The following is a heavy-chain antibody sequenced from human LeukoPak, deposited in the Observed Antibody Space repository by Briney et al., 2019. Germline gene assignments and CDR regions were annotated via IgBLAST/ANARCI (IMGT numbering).Heavy chain of an antibody. CDR1: GGSFSDYY. CDR2: INHRGST. CDR3: ARTNPVDTAMAAFDY. Sequence: SETLSLTCAVYGGSFSDYYWSWIRQPPGKGLEWIGEINHRGSTNYNPSLKSRVTISLDTSKNQFSLKLTSVTAADTAVYYCARTNPVDTAMAAFDYWGQGTLVTVSS. J-gene: IGHJ4*01. D-gene: IGHD5-18*01. V-gene: IGHV4-34*01.